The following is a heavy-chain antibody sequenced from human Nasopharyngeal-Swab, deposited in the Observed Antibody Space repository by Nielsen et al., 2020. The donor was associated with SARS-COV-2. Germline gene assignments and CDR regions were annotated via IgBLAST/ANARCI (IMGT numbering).Heavy chain of an antibody. CDR2: IDPSDSYT. V-gene: IGHV5-10-1*01. CDR1: GYSFTSYW. CDR3: ARLKPSVVMATTGGWFDP. Sequence: GESLKIPCKGSGYSFTSYWISWVRQMPGKGLEWMGRIDPSDSYTNYSPSFQGHVTISADKSISTAYLQWSSLKASDTAMYYCARLKPSVVMATTGGWFDPWGQGTLVTVSS. J-gene: IGHJ5*02. D-gene: IGHD5-24*01.